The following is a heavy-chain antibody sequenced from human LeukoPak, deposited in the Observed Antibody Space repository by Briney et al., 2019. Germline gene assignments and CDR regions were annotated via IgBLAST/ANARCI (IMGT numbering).Heavy chain of an antibody. CDR2: ISSSGSTI. Sequence: GGSLRLSCAASGFTFSDYYMSWIRQAPGEGLEWVSYISSSGSTIYYADSVKGRFTIARDNAKNSLYMQMNSLRAEDTAVYYCAKVDRISPSDHWGQGTLVTVSS. CDR1: GFTFSDYY. D-gene: IGHD2-15*01. CDR3: AKVDRISPSDH. V-gene: IGHV3-11*01. J-gene: IGHJ4*02.